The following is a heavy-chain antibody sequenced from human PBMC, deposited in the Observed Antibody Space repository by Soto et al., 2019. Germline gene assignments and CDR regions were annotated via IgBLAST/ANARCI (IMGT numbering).Heavy chain of an antibody. CDR3: ARVWERTVTTRNYFYGIDV. CDR1: GFAFYSYA. Sequence: GGLLRPSFAAPGFAFYSYAMTWVRKAPGKALEWVSTISDSGDSTYYADSVKGRFTTSRDHYTNTVALQMSSLRAENTAVYFCARVWERTVTTRNYFYGIDVWGRGTTVTVSS. CDR2: ISDSGDST. J-gene: IGHJ6*02. V-gene: IGHV3-23*01. D-gene: IGHD4-17*01.